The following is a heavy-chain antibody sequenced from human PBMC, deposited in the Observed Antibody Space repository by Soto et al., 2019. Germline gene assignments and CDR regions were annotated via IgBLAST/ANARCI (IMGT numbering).Heavy chain of an antibody. V-gene: IGHV1-69*13. D-gene: IGHD3-10*01. CDR2: IIPIFGTA. CDR3: ARVQGDMVRGVINAFDI. Sequence: ASVKVSCKASGGTFSSYAISWVRQAPGQGLEWMGGIIPIFGTANYAQKFQGRVTITADESTSTAYMELSSLRSEDTAVYYCARVQGDMVRGVINAFDICGQGTMVTV. CDR1: GGTFSSYA. J-gene: IGHJ3*02.